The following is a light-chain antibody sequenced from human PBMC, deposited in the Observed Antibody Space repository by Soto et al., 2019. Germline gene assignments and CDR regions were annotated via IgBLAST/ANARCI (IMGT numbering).Light chain of an antibody. CDR3: QQYGSSRT. CDR2: GAS. Sequence: EIVLTQSPGTLSLSPGERATLSCRASQSVSSSYLAWYQQKPGQAPRLLIYGASSRATGIPGRFSGSGSGTDFTLTISRLEAEDFAVYYCQQYGSSRTFGQGTKLEIK. V-gene: IGKV3-20*01. J-gene: IGKJ2*01. CDR1: QSVSSSY.